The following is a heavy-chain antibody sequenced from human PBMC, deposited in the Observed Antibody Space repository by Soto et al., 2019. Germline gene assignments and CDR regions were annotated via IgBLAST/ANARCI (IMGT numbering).Heavy chain of an antibody. CDR1: GGSISSGGYY. CDR3: ARDHDYGDFKGYYYMDV. CDR2: IYYSGST. J-gene: IGHJ6*03. D-gene: IGHD4-17*01. V-gene: IGHV4-31*03. Sequence: SETLSLTCTVSGGSISSGGYYWSWIRQHPGKGLEWIGYIYYSGSTYYNPSLKSRVTISVDTSKNQFSLKLSSVTAADTAVYYCARDHDYGDFKGYYYMDVWGKGTTVTVSS.